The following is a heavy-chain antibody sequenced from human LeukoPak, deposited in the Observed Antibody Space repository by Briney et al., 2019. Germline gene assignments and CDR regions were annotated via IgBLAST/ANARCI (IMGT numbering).Heavy chain of an antibody. D-gene: IGHD6-13*01. J-gene: IGHJ3*02. Sequence: GGSLRLSCAVSGFAFGSEAMSWVRQSPARGLEWVASISPGGGTTYYADNVRGRFTISRDNSNNTLHVQMNSLRAEDTALYYCAKGGYSSSWYEVDAFDIWGQGTMVTVSS. CDR2: ISPGGGTT. CDR1: GFAFGSEA. CDR3: AKGGYSSSWYEVDAFDI. V-gene: IGHV3-23*01.